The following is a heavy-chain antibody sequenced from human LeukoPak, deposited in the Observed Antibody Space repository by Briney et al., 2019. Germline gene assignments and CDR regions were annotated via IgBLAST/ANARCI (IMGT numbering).Heavy chain of an antibody. CDR3: ARDGNEVVAGTSAVST. J-gene: IGHJ5*02. CDR1: GYPFTGHY. CDR2: INPGSGDT. Sequence: ASVKVSCKTSGYPFTGHYMHWVRQAPGQGLEWMGWINPGSGDTNYAQNFQGRVTITRDTSPSTAYMELRRLRSDDTAMYYCARDGNEVVAGTSAVSTCGQGALVSVSS. D-gene: IGHD6-19*01. V-gene: IGHV1-2*02.